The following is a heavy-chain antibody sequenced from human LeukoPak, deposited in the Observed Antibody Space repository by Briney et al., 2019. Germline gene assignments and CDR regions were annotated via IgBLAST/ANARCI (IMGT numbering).Heavy chain of an antibody. J-gene: IGHJ4*02. CDR3: ARAGGYCGRISCPYYSDY. Sequence: ASVKVSCKASGYTFTSYGISWVRQAPGQGLEWMGWMNPNTGNTGYAQKFQGRVTMTRDTSISTAYMELSSLRSEDTAVYYCARAGGYCGRISCPYYSDYWGQGSLVAVSS. V-gene: IGHV1-8*02. CDR2: MNPNTGNT. CDR1: GYTFTSYG. D-gene: IGHD2-15*01.